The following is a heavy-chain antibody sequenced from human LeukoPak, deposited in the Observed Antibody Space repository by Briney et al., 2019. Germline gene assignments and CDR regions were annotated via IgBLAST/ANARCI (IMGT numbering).Heavy chain of an antibody. CDR1: GGTFSSYA. D-gene: IGHD3-3*01. J-gene: IGHJ6*02. CDR2: IIPILGIA. CDR3: ARGPRITIFGVVKSPPYGMDV. Sequence: SVKVSCKASGGTFSSYAISWVRQAPRQGLEWMGRIIPILGIANYAQKFQGRVTITADKSTSTAYMELSSLRSEDTAVYYCARGPRITIFGVVKSPPYGMDVWGQGTTVTVSS. V-gene: IGHV1-69*04.